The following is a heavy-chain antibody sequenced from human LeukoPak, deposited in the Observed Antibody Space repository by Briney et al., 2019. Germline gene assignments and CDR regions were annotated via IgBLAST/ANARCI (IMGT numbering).Heavy chain of an antibody. J-gene: IGHJ4*02. CDR1: GYTFTSYG. D-gene: IGHD1-26*01. Sequence: ASVKVSCKASGYTFTSYGISWVRQAPGQGLEWMGWISAYNGNTNYAQKLQGRVTMTTDTSTSTAYMELRSLRSDDTAVYYCARDRGNSGSYTPLDYWGQGTLVTVSS. CDR3: ARDRGNSGSYTPLDY. CDR2: ISAYNGNT. V-gene: IGHV1-18*01.